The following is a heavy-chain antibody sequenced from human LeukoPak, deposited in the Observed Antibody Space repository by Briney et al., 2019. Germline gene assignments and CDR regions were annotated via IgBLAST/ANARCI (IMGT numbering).Heavy chain of an antibody. J-gene: IGHJ3*02. CDR3: ARDSGSAGTFSAFDI. CDR1: GYSISSGYY. CDR2: IYYSGST. D-gene: IGHD6-13*01. V-gene: IGHV4-38-2*02. Sequence: PSETLSLTCTVSGYSISSGYYWGWIRQPPGKGLEWIGSIYYSGSTYYNPSLKSRVTISVDTSKNQFSLKLSSVTAADTAVYYCARDSGSAGTFSAFDIWGQGTMVTVSS.